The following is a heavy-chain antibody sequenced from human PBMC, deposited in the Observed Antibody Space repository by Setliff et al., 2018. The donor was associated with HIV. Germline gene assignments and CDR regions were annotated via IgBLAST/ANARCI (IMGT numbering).Heavy chain of an antibody. V-gene: IGHV4-34*01. CDR2: INHSGST. Sequence: PSETLSLTCAVYGGSFSDYYWSWIRQPPGKGLEWIGEINHSGSTNYNPSLKSRVTISVDTSKNQFSLKVNSVTAADTAVYYCARGRITLVRGVTNPYYDYYMDVWGKGTTVTAP. CDR1: GGSFSDYY. D-gene: IGHD3-10*01. CDR3: ARGRITLVRGVTNPYYDYYMDV. J-gene: IGHJ6*03.